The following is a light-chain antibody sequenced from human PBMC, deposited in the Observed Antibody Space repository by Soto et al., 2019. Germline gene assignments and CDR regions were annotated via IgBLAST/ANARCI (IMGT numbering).Light chain of an antibody. J-gene: IGLJ2*01. CDR2: GTS. Sequence: QLVLTQPPSVSGAPGQRVTISCTGSSSNIGTGYDVQWYQQLPGTAPKLLIYGTSNRPSGVPDRFSGSKSGTSASLAITGLQAEDEADYYCQSYDSSLSGSVFGGGTKVTVL. CDR1: SSNIGTGYD. CDR3: QSYDSSLSGSV. V-gene: IGLV1-40*01.